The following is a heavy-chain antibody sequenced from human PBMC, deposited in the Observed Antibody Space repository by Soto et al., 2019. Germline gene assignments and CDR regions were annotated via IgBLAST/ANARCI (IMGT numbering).Heavy chain of an antibody. V-gene: IGHV1-24*01. D-gene: IGHD2-2*03. CDR3: ATDGWSHAFDI. CDR2: FDPEDGET. Sequence: GASVKVSCKASGYTFTSYGISWVRQAPGKGLEWMGGFDPEDGETIYAQKFQGRVTMTEDTSTDTAYMELSSLRSEDTAVYYCATDGWSHAFDIWGQGTMVTVSS. J-gene: IGHJ3*02. CDR1: GYTFTSYG.